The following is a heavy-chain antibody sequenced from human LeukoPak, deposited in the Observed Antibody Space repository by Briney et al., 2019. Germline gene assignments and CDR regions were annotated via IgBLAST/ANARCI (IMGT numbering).Heavy chain of an antibody. CDR2: ISSSGSYI. CDR3: ARVVNWFDP. Sequence: LEWVSSISSSGSYIYYLDSVRGRFTISRDNAKNSLYLQMNSLRAEDTAVYYCARVVNWFDPWGQGTLVTVSS. V-gene: IGHV3-21*01. J-gene: IGHJ5*02. D-gene: IGHD2-15*01.